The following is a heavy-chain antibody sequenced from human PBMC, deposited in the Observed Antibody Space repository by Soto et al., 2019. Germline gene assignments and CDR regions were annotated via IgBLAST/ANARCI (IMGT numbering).Heavy chain of an antibody. CDR1: GFNFGDNT. Sequence: QPGGSLRLSCAASGFNFGDNTMHWVRQAPGKGLEWVSLINWDSGDTYYADSVRGRFTISRDNSKTSLYLQVNSLRPEDTALYYCAKDTSWTIDYWGQGTLVTVSS. CDR2: INWDSGDT. CDR3: AKDTSWTIDY. D-gene: IGHD4-17*01. V-gene: IGHV3-43*01. J-gene: IGHJ4*02.